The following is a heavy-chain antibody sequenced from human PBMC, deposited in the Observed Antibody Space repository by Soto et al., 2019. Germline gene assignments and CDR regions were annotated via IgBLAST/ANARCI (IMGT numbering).Heavy chain of an antibody. CDR1: GFTFSSYA. CDR2: ISGSGGST. V-gene: IGHV3-23*01. CDR3: AKDMYSNGWPRYFDY. J-gene: IGHJ4*02. Sequence: EVQLLESGGGLVQPGGSLRLSCAASGFTFSSYAMTWVRQAPGKGLEWVSPISGSGGSTYYADSVKGRFTVSRDNSKNTLYLQTNSLRAEDTAVYYCAKDMYSNGWPRYFDYWGQGTLVTVSS. D-gene: IGHD6-19*01.